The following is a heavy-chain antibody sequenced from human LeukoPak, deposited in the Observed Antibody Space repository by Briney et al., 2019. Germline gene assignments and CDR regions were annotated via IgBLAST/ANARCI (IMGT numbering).Heavy chain of an antibody. Sequence: GGSLRLSCAASAFTFSSYGMHWVRQAPGKGLEWVALIWYDGSNKYYADSVKGRFTISRDNSKNTLYLQMNSLRAEDTAVYYCAKTHSVKGYTYGYFDYWGQGTLATVSS. J-gene: IGHJ4*02. CDR2: IWYDGSNK. CDR1: AFTFSSYG. V-gene: IGHV3-33*06. CDR3: AKTHSVKGYTYGYFDY. D-gene: IGHD5-18*01.